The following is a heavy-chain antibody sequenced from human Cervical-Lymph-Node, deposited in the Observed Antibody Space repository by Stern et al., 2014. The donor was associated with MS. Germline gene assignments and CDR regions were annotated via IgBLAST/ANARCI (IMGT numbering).Heavy chain of an antibody. V-gene: IGHV3-30*03. D-gene: IGHD2-8*01. CDR2: ISYDGNHK. Sequence: MQLVESGGAVVQPGRSLRLSCAASGFTFSSYGMHWVRQAPGQGLEWVTVISYDGNHKYYAASVKCRFTISRDNSKNTLHLQMNSVTPDDTAIYYCARDYEDTSMLFDHWGQGTLVTVSS. J-gene: IGHJ4*02. CDR1: GFTFSSYG. CDR3: ARDYEDTSMLFDH.